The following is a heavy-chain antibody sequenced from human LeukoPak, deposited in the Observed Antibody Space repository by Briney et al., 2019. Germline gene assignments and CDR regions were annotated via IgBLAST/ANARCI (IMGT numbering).Heavy chain of an antibody. CDR1: GYTLTELS. CDR2: FDPEDGET. J-gene: IGHJ4*02. Sequence: ASVKVSCKVSGYTLTELSMHWVRQTPGKGLEWMGGFDPEDGETIYAQKFQGRVTMTEDTSTDTAYMELSSLRSEDTAVYYCATKGGYSYGFDYWGQGTLVTVSS. CDR3: ATKGGYSYGFDY. V-gene: IGHV1-24*01. D-gene: IGHD5-18*01.